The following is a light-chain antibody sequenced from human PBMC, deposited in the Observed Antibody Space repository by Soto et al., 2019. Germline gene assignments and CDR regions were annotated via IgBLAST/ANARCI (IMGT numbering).Light chain of an antibody. CDR1: SSDVAIYNY. CDR2: DVS. Sequence: QSALTQPRSVSGSPGQSVTISCTGTSSDVAIYNYISWYQQHPGEAPKLMIHDVSERPSGVPDRFSGSKSSNTASLTISGLQAEDEADYYCCSYAGSYTFARNVFGTGTKLTVL. CDR3: CSYAGSYTFARNV. V-gene: IGLV2-11*01. J-gene: IGLJ1*01.